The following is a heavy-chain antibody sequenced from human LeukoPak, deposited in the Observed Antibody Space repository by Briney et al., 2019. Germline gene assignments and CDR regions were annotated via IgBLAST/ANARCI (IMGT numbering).Heavy chain of an antibody. J-gene: IGHJ6*03. CDR1: GGSISSYY. Sequence: SEALSLTCTVSGGSISSYYWSWIRQPPGKGLEGIGYIYYSGSTNYNPSLKSRVTISVDTSKNQFSLKLSSVTAADTAVYYCARVGYCSSTSCPDHYYYYYYMDVWGKGTTVTVSS. CDR3: ARVGYCSSTSCPDHYYYYYYMDV. D-gene: IGHD2-2*01. CDR2: IYYSGST. V-gene: IGHV4-59*01.